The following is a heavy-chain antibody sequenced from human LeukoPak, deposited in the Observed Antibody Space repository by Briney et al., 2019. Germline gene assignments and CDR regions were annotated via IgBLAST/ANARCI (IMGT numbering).Heavy chain of an antibody. Sequence: GGSLRLSCAASGFTFNNYAMSWVRQAPGKGLECVSAISGSGSSTYYADSVEGRFTISRDNSKNTLYLQMNSLRAEDTAVYYCEEEHYYDSSGYSDYWGQGTLVTVSS. V-gene: IGHV3-23*01. J-gene: IGHJ4*02. CDR2: ISGSGSST. D-gene: IGHD3-22*01. CDR1: GFTFNNYA. CDR3: EEEHYYDSSGYSDY.